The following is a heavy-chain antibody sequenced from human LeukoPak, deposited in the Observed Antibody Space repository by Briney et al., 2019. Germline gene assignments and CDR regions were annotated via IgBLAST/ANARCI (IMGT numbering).Heavy chain of an antibody. CDR1: GGSISSGDYY. CDR3: ARRGGGRWFDP. V-gene: IGHV4-31*03. CDR2: IYYSGIT. D-gene: IGHD3-16*01. J-gene: IGHJ5*02. Sequence: SQTLSLTCTVSGGSISSGDYYWGWIRQYSGKGLEWIGYIYYSGITYYNPSLKSRVTISVDTSKNQFSLQLTSVTAAETAVYYCARRGGGRWFDPWGQGTLVTVSP.